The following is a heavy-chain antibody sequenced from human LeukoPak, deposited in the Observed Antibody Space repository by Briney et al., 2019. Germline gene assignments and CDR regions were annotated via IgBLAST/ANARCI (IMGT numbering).Heavy chain of an antibody. Sequence: SGGSLRLSCAASGFTFSSYSMNWVRQAPGKGLEWVSSISSSSTYIYYPHSVKGRFTISRDNAKNSLYLQINSLRAEDTAVYYCARYCSSTSCSNPYYYGMDVWGQGTTVTVSS. V-gene: IGHV3-21*01. CDR2: ISSSSTYI. D-gene: IGHD2-2*01. J-gene: IGHJ6*02. CDR1: GFTFSSYS. CDR3: ARYCSSTSCSNPYYYGMDV.